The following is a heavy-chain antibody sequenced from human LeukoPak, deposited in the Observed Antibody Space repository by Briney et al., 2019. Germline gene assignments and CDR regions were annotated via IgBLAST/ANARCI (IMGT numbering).Heavy chain of an antibody. V-gene: IGHV4-4*07. CDR3: ARDPSAPHRSDYYYYYMDV. CDR2: IYTSGST. D-gene: IGHD6-6*01. J-gene: IGHJ6*03. CDR1: GGSISSYY. Sequence: SETLSLTCTVSGGSISSYYWSWIRQPAGKGLEWIGRIYTSGSTNYNPSLKSRVTMSVDTSKNQFSLKLSSVTAADTAVYYCARDPSAPHRSDYYYYYMDVWGKGTTVTVSS.